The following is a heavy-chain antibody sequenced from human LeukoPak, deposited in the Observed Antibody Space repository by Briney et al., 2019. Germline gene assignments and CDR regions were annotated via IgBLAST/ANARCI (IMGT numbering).Heavy chain of an antibody. Sequence: SVKVSCKASGGTFSSYAISWVRQTPGQGLEWMGRIIPIFGIANYAQKFQGRVTITADKSTSTAYMELSSLRSEDTAVYYCAKGREIAVAGFEGWFDPWGQVTLVTVSS. J-gene: IGHJ5*02. D-gene: IGHD6-19*01. CDR3: AKGREIAVAGFEGWFDP. CDR2: IIPIFGIA. CDR1: GGTFSSYA. V-gene: IGHV1-69*04.